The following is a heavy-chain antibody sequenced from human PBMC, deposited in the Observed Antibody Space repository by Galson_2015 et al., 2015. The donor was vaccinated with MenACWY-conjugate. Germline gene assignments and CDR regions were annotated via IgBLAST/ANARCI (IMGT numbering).Heavy chain of an antibody. D-gene: IGHD1-14*01. J-gene: IGHJ4*02. CDR3: ARVTDRGASFDS. Sequence: CAISGDSVSSNTAAWSWIRQSPSRGLEWLGRTYYRSRWYNDYAVSVKSRITITPDTSKNQFSLQLDSVTPEDTGYYYCARVTDRGASFDSWGQGTLVTVSS. V-gene: IGHV6-1*01. CDR1: GDSVSSNTAA. CDR2: TYYRSRWYN.